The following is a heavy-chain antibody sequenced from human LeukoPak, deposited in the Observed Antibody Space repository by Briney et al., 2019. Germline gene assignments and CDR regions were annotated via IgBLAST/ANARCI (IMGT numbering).Heavy chain of an antibody. CDR2: IYYSGST. J-gene: IGHJ5*02. CDR1: GGSISNYY. Sequence: SETLSLTCTVSGGSISNYYWSWIRQPPGKGLEWIGYIYYSGSTNYNPSLKSRVTISVDTSKNQFSLKLSSVTAADTAVYYCARGGAARPDWFDPWGQGTLVTVSS. D-gene: IGHD6-6*01. V-gene: IGHV4-59*01. CDR3: ARGGAARPDWFDP.